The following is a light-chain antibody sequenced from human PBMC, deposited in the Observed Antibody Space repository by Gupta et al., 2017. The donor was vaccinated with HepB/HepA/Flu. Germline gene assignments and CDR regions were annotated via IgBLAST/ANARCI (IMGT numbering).Light chain of an antibody. CDR2: KES. V-gene: IGLV3-25*03. CDR1: ALPKQY. Sequence: SYELTQPPSVSVSPGQTARITCSGDALPKQYAYWYQQKPGQAPVLGIYKESERPSGIPERFSGSSSGTTVTLTISGVQAEDEADYYCQSADSSGTYWVFGGGTKLTGL. CDR3: QSADSSGTYWV. J-gene: IGLJ3*02.